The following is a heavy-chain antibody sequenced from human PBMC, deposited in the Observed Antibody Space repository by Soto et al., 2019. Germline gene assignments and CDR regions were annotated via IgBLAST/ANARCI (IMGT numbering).Heavy chain of an antibody. CDR3: ARDLFPAEKNWNDAYNYFDP. CDR2: INPKSGDK. D-gene: IGHD1-1*01. V-gene: IGHV1-2*02. CDR1: GYTFTGHI. Sequence: ASVKVSCKTSGYTFTGHIIHWLRQAPGQGHEWLGWINPKSGDKLYAQKFQGRVTMTRDTSISTVYMDLTRLTSDDTAVYYCARDLFPAEKNWNDAYNYFDPWGQGXLVTVYS. J-gene: IGHJ5*02.